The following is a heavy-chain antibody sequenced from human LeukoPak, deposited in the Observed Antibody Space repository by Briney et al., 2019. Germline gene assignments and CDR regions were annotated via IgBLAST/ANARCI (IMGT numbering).Heavy chain of an antibody. Sequence: SETLSLTCGVSSGSLSGYYWRWIRQPPGGGLEWLGEITHSGSPNYNPSLKSRVTISGDTSKKQFSLNLKSVTAADTGVYYCVRGVDLWGRGTPVTGSS. CDR3: VRGVDL. J-gene: IGHJ2*01. V-gene: IGHV4-34*01. CDR1: SGSLSGYY. CDR2: ITHSGSP.